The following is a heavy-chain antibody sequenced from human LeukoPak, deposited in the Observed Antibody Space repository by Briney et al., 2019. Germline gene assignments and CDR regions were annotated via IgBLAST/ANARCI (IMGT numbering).Heavy chain of an antibody. V-gene: IGHV4-39*07. CDR2: IYSDGST. CDR3: ARVMDYGDYFHDWYFDL. J-gene: IGHJ2*01. D-gene: IGHD4-17*01. CDR1: GGSISSSTYF. Sequence: KPSETLSLTCSVSGGSISSSTYFWGWIRQPPGKGLEWIGTIYSDGSTYYNPSLKSRVTISIDTSKNQFSLKLSSVTAADTAVYYCARVMDYGDYFHDWYFDLWGRGTLVTVSS.